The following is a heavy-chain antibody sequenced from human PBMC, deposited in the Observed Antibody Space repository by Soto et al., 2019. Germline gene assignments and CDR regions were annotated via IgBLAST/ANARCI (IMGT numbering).Heavy chain of an antibody. J-gene: IGHJ3*01. Sequence: DVQLLESGGGLVQPGGSLRLSCAASGFTFANYGINWVRQAPGKGLEWVSGISGGGGSTYYADSVKGRFTVSRDPSKNSVFLEMNTLRAEDTAVYYCAKGFIVVVTVLRPDDAFDVWGQGTLVTVSS. D-gene: IGHD2-21*02. V-gene: IGHV3-23*01. CDR2: ISGGGGST. CDR1: GFTFANYG. CDR3: AKGFIVVVTVLRPDDAFDV.